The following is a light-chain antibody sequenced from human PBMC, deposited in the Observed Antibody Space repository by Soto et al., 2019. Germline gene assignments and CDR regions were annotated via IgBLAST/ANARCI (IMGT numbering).Light chain of an antibody. V-gene: IGLV2-14*03. CDR1: SSDVGAYNY. CDR2: DVN. CDR3: SSWTSGATYV. J-gene: IGLJ1*01. Sequence: QSVLTQPASVSGAPGQGLTISCAGTSSDVGAYNYVSWYQHHPGKAPKLMIYDVNNRPSGDSNRFSGSKSGNTASLTISGLQAEDEADYYCSSWTSGATYVFGSGTKVTVL.